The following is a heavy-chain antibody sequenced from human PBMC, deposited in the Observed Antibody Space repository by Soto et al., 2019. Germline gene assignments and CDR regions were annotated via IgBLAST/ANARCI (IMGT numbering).Heavy chain of an antibody. Sequence: QVQLVQSGVEVKKPGASVKVSCKASGYTFISHGISWVRQAPGQGLEWMGWTSGKNGNTNYAQKLQGRVTLTTDTSTSTAYMELRSLRSDDTAVYYCARVSSSIVVVPDYGMDVWGQGTTVTVSS. D-gene: IGHD2-15*01. J-gene: IGHJ6*02. V-gene: IGHV1-18*04. CDR3: ARVSSSIVVVPDYGMDV. CDR1: GYTFISHG. CDR2: TSGKNGNT.